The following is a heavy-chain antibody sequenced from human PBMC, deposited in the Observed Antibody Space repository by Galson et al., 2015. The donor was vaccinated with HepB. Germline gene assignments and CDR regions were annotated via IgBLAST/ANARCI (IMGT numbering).Heavy chain of an antibody. J-gene: IGHJ5*02. CDR1: GGSLSDSY. CDR2: IHYSGST. Sequence: LSLTCSVSGGSLSDSYWKWIRQPPGAGLEWIGHIHYSGSTNYNPSLKSRVLISIDTSKNPLSLRLSSVTAADTAVYYCPRGWGWLPEAWGQGTLVTVSA. CDR3: PRGWGWLPEA. D-gene: IGHD2-15*01. V-gene: IGHV4-59*13.